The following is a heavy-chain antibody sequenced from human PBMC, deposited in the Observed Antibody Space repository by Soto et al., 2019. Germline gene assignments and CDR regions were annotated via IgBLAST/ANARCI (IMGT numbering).Heavy chain of an antibody. V-gene: IGHV3-30*18. Sequence: QVQLVESGGGVVQPGRSLRLSCAASGFTFSTYGMHWVRQAPGKGLEWVSFISYDGNKSYYAGSVKGRFSISRDNSKNTLYLQMNNLRPGDTAVYVCAKSVLATVGTYFVHWGQGTVVTVSS. CDR2: ISYDGNKS. J-gene: IGHJ4*02. CDR3: AKSVLATVGTYFVH. CDR1: GFTFSTYG. D-gene: IGHD6-13*01.